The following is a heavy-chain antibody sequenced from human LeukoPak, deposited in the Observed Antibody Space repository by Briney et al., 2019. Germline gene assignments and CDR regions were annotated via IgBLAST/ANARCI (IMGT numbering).Heavy chain of an antibody. CDR1: VFTFSSYS. CDR2: ISSSSGTI. J-gene: IGHJ4*02. CDR3: ARDPDDYGDYSYFDY. V-gene: IGHV3-48*01. D-gene: IGHD4-17*01. Sequence: GGSLRLSCAASVFTFSSYSMHWVRQAPGKGLEWVSYISSSSGTIYYADAVKGRFTISRDNSKNTLFLQMNSLRAEDTAVYYCARDPDDYGDYSYFDYWGQGTLVTVSS.